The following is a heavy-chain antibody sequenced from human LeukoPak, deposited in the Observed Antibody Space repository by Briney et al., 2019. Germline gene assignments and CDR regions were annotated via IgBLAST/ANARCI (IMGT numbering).Heavy chain of an antibody. CDR3: AKIEVRGVIMGDY. D-gene: IGHD3-10*01. V-gene: IGHV3-23*01. Sequence: PGGSLRLSCAASGFTFSSYAMSWVRQAPGKGLEWVSAISGGGGSTYYADSVKGRFTISRDNSKNTLYLQMNSLRAEDTAVYYCAKIEVRGVIMGDYWGQGTLVTVSS. CDR1: GFTFSSYA. J-gene: IGHJ4*02. CDR2: ISGGGGST.